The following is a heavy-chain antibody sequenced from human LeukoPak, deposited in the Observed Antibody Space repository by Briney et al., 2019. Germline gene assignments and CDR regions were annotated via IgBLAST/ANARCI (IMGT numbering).Heavy chain of an antibody. J-gene: IGHJ4*02. CDR1: GFTFSSYA. CDR2: IGSNGGRT. Sequence: GESLRLSCAASGFTFSSYAMHWIRQAPGKGLEYVSAIGSNGGRTYYANSLKGRFTISRDNSKNTLYIQMGTLRAEDMALYYCARDAIVGAPTYYFDYWGQGTLVPVSS. D-gene: IGHD3-22*01. CDR3: ARDAIVGAPTYYFDY. V-gene: IGHV3-64*01.